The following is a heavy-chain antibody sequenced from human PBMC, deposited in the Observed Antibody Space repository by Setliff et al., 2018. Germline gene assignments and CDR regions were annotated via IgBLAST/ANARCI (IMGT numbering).Heavy chain of an antibody. CDR2: NIPIFGTA. J-gene: IGHJ3*02. CDR1: GGTFSSYA. Sequence: SVKVSCKASGGTFSSYAISWVRQAPGQGLEWMGGNIPIFGTANYAQKFQGRVTITADESTSTAYMELSSLRSEDTAVYYCARGTANMYDILTGYGAFDIGGQGTMVTV. CDR3: ARGTANMYDILTGYGAFDI. D-gene: IGHD3-9*01. V-gene: IGHV1-69*13.